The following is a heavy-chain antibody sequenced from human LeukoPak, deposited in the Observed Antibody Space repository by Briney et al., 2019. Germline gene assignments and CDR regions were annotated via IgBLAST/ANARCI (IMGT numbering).Heavy chain of an antibody. CDR2: IIPNSGDT. Sequence: GASVKVSCNASEYTFTGYYIHWVRQAPGQGLEWMGWIIPNSGDTNYALKFQGRVTMTRDTSISTAYMELSRLTSDDTAVYYCAGGEMATMGEGYWGQGTLVTVSS. J-gene: IGHJ4*02. CDR3: AGGEMATMGEGY. CDR1: EYTFTGYY. V-gene: IGHV1-2*02. D-gene: IGHD5-24*01.